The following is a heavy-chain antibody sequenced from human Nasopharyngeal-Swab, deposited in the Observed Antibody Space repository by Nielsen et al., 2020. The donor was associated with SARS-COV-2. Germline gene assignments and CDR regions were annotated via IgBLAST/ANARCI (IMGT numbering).Heavy chain of an antibody. CDR2: IYYSGSS. Sequence: SETLSLTCSVSGGSISSYYWSWVRQPPGKGLEWIGSIYYSGSSNYNPSLKSRVTISVDTSKNQFSLKLTSVTAADTAVYYCARNEFRSGYYGTAEYYGLDVWGQGTTVTVSS. V-gene: IGHV4-59*12. D-gene: IGHD3-3*01. CDR1: GGSISSYY. CDR3: ARNEFRSGYYGTAEYYGLDV. J-gene: IGHJ6*02.